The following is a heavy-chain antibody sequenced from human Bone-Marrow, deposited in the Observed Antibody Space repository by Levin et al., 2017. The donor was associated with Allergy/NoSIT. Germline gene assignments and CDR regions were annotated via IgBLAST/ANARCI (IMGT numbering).Heavy chain of an antibody. CDR3: ARAGRYDY. CDR1: GYSISGNTYY. CDR2: INHSGST. V-gene: IGHV4-39*07. J-gene: IGHJ4*02. D-gene: IGHD3-9*01. Sequence: SETLSLTCTVSGYSISGNTYYWGWIRQPPGKGLEWIGSINHSGSTYYNPSLQSRVTTSVDTSKNQFSLKLTSVTAADTAVYYCARAGRYDYWSQGTLVTVSS.